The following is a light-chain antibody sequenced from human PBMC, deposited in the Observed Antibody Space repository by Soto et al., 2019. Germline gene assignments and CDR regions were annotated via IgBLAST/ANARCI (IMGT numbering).Light chain of an antibody. CDR3: QQNYNTVRT. Sequence: DIQLTQSPSSLSASVGDRVTITCRASQSISVHLHWYQQKPGKAPNLLISAASRLQSGVPSRFSGSGSGTNFTLTISSLQPEDFVNYYCQQNYNTVRTFGGGTKVEIK. CDR1: QSISVH. V-gene: IGKV1-39*01. J-gene: IGKJ4*01. CDR2: AAS.